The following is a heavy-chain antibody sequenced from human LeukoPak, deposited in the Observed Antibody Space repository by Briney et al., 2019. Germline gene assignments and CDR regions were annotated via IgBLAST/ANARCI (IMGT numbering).Heavy chain of an antibody. CDR1: GGSISSYY. V-gene: IGHV4-59*01. J-gene: IGHJ4*02. CDR2: IYYSGST. Sequence: SETLSLTCTVSGGSISSYYWSWIRQPPGKGLEWIGYIYYSGSTNYNPSLKSRVTISVDTSKNQFSLKLSSVTAADTAVYYCARDRCGGDCRDWDYWGQGTLVTVSS. CDR3: ARDRCGGDCRDWDY. D-gene: IGHD2-21*02.